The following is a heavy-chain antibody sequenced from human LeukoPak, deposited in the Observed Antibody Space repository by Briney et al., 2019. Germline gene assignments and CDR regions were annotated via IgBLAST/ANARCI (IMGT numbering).Heavy chain of an antibody. CDR2: IYYSGST. V-gene: IGHV4-59*08. Sequence: SETLSLTCTVSGGSTSSYYWSWIRQPPGKGLEWIGYIYYSGSTDYNPSLKSRVTISVDTSKNQFSLKLSSVSAADTAVYYCARGGYYFDYWGQETLVTVSS. CDR1: GGSTSSYY. D-gene: IGHD1-26*01. J-gene: IGHJ4*02. CDR3: ARGGYYFDY.